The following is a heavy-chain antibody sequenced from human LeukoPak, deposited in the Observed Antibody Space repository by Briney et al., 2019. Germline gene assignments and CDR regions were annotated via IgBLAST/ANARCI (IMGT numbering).Heavy chain of an antibody. D-gene: IGHD2-15*01. V-gene: IGHV3-7*01. CDR1: GFSFTNYW. CDR3: VSQEVVPH. J-gene: IGHJ4*02. Sequence: GGSLRLSCAASGFSFTNYWMSWVRQAPGKGLEWVANVKEDGTTKQYVDSVKGRFAISRDNAKNSLYLQMDSLRAEDSAVYYCVSQEVVPHWGQGTLVSVSS. CDR2: VKEDGTTK.